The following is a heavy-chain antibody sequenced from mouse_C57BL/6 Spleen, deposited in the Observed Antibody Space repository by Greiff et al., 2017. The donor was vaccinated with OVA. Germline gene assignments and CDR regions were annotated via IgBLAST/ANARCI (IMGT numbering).Heavy chain of an antibody. V-gene: IGHV5-4*01. D-gene: IGHD2-5*01. CDR3: ARCPYYSNYRAYYFDY. CDR1: GFTFSSYA. J-gene: IGHJ2*01. CDR2: ISDGGSYT. Sequence: EVQGVESGGGLVKPGGSLKLSCAASGFTFSSYAMSWVRQTPEKRLEWVATISDGGSYTYYPDNVKGRFTISRDNAKNNLYLQMSHLKSEDTAMYYCARCPYYSNYRAYYFDYWGQGTTLTVSS.